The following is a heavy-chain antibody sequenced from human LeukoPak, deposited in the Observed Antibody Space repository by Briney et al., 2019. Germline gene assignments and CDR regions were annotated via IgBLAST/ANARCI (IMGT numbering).Heavy chain of an antibody. V-gene: IGHV5-51*01. CDR1: GSSFTDHW. J-gene: IGHJ4*02. CDR2: IFPGDSAT. CDR3: ARGDNRGCYFFDY. D-gene: IGHD2-2*01. Sequence: GESLNFSCKASGSSFTDHWSGWVRQMPGKGLEWMGIIFPGDSATRYRPSFRGQVTISADKSNSPAYLQWSTLQAPDTAMYYCARGDNRGCYFFDYWGQGTLVTVSS.